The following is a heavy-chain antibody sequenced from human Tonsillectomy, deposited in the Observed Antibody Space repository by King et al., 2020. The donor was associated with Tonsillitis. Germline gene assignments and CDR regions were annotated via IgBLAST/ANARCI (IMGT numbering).Heavy chain of an antibody. CDR3: ATDHGVGSGSIPFDF. CDR2: ITGSGGDT. D-gene: IGHD3-22*01. Sequence: VQLVESGGGLVQPGGSLRLSCAASGFTFSSYTMSWVRQAPGKGLEWVSGITGSGGDTYYADSVKGRFTISRDNSKNTVYLKMNKLRAEDTAIYYCATDHGVGSGSIPFDFWGQGTLVTVSS. V-gene: IGHV3-23*04. CDR1: GFTFSSYT. J-gene: IGHJ4*02.